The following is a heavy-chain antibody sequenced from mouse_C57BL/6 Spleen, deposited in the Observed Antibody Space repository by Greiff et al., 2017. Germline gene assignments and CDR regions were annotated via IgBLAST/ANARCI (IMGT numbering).Heavy chain of an antibody. CDR1: GYTFTSYW. Sequence: QVQLQQPGTELVQPGASVKLSCTASGYTFTSYWMHWVKQRPGQGLEWIGNINPSDGSTKYNEKFKGKATLTVDTSSSTAYMQLHSLTSADSAVYYYARAGGYCDYWGQGTTLTVSS. D-gene: IGHD3-3*01. CDR2: INPSDGST. CDR3: ARAGGYCDY. J-gene: IGHJ2*01. V-gene: IGHV1-53*01.